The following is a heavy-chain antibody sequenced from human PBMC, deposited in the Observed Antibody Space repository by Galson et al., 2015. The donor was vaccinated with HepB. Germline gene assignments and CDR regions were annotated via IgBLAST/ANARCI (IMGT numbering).Heavy chain of an antibody. CDR2: ISRSGATT. J-gene: IGHJ4*02. D-gene: IGHD6-19*01. CDR3: ARVESGWPTYYFDN. V-gene: IGHV3-23*01. Sequence: SLRLSCAASGFSFNNHGMNWVRQAPGKGLEWVSGISRSGATTSYADSVEGRFTISRDNSKNTPILQMDYLRAEDTAIYFCARVESGWPTYYFDNWGQGTPVTVSS. CDR1: GFSFNNHG.